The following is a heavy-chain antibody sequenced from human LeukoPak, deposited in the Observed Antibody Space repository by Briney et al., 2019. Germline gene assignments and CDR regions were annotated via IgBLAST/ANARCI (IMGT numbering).Heavy chain of an antibody. CDR1: GGSFSGYY. CDR2: INHSGST. Sequence: SETLSLTCAVYGGSFSGYYWSWIHQPPGKGLEWIGEINHSGSTNYNPSLKSRVTISVDTSKNQFSLKLSSVTAADTAVYYCAREDVFDIWGQGTMVTVSS. CDR3: AREDVFDI. J-gene: IGHJ3*02. V-gene: IGHV4-34*01.